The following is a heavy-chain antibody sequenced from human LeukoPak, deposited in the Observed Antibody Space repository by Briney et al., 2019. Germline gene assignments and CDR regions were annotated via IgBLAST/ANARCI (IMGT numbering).Heavy chain of an antibody. Sequence: EASVKVSCKASGYTFTSYGINWVRQATGQGLEWMGWMNPISGDTGYALKFQGRVTMSRNTSISTAYMELGSLRSEDTAVYYCARVPRRGERFDPWGQGTLVTVSS. J-gene: IGHJ5*02. D-gene: IGHD3-10*01. CDR2: MNPISGDT. CDR3: ARVPRRGERFDP. V-gene: IGHV1-8*02. CDR1: GYTFTSYG.